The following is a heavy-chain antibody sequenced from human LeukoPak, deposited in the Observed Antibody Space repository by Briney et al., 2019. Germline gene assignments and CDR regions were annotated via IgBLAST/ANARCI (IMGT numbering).Heavy chain of an antibody. CDR3: ARDYCSSTSCFYYYYGMDV. V-gene: IGHV1-8*01. Sequence: EASVKVSCKASGYTFTSYDINWVRQATGQGLEWMGWMNPNSGNTGYAQKLQGRVTMTRNTSISTAYMELSSLRSEDTAVYYCARDYCSSTSCFYYYYGMDVWGQGTTVTVSS. J-gene: IGHJ6*02. CDR1: GYTFTSYD. CDR2: MNPNSGNT. D-gene: IGHD2-2*01.